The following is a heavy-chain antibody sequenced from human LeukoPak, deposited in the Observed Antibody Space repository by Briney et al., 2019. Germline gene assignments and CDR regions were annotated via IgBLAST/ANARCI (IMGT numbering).Heavy chain of an antibody. CDR1: GGSISSYY. CDR2: IYYSGST. D-gene: IGHD6-13*01. CDR3: ARQGSSRWSYQDI. Sequence: SETLSLTCTVSGGSISSYYWSWIRQPPGKGLEWIGYIYYSGSTNYNPSLKSRVTISVDTSKNQFSLKLSSVTAADTAVYYCARQGSSRWSYQDIWGQGTMVTVSS. J-gene: IGHJ3*02. V-gene: IGHV4-59*08.